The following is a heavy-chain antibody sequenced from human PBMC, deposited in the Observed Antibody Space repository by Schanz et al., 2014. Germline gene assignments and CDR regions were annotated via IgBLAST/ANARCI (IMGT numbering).Heavy chain of an antibody. Sequence: EVQLVESGGGFVQPGGSLRLSCAASGITFSSHAMSWVRQAPGKGLEWVSAISGSGDNTFYADSVKGRFTISRDNSKNTLYLQMYSLRAEDTATYYCARDEGRDGYNLAFDVWGQGTLVTVSS. CDR1: GITFSSHA. V-gene: IGHV3-23*04. CDR3: ARDEGRDGYNLAFDV. J-gene: IGHJ3*01. D-gene: IGHD5-12*01. CDR2: ISGSGDNT.